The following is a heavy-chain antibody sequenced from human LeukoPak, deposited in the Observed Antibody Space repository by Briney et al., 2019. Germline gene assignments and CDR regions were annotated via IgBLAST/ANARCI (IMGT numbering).Heavy chain of an antibody. J-gene: IGHJ4*02. CDR1: GFTLSNYA. Sequence: GGSLRLSCAASGFTLSNYAMNWIRQAPGKGLAWVSVIGTYGVTKYYTDSVKGRFTISRDISKNTLYLQMNSLRAEDTAIYYCAKDRVAVAGNYFDYWGQGTLVTVSS. V-gene: IGHV3-23*01. CDR2: IGTYGVTK. D-gene: IGHD6-19*01. CDR3: AKDRVAVAGNYFDY.